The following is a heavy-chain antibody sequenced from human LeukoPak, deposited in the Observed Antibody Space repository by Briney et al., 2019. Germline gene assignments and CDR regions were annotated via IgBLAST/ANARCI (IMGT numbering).Heavy chain of an antibody. J-gene: IGHJ4*02. CDR3: STLRDDF. CDR2: IRSRAYSFAT. CDR1: GFTFSGFE. Sequence: AGSLKLSCAAAGFTFSGFEMHWVRQASGKGLEWVGRIRSRAYSFATAYAASVKGRFTISRDDSKNTAYLQMNSLKPEDTAVYYCSTLRDDFWGQGTLVTASS. V-gene: IGHV3-73*01.